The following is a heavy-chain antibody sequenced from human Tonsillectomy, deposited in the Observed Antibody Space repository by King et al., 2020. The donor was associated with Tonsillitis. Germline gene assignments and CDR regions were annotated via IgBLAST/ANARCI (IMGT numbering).Heavy chain of an antibody. CDR2: IYYSGST. CDR1: GGSVSSAGYY. J-gene: IGHJ4*02. Sequence: QLQESGPGLVKPSETLSLTCTVSGGSVSSAGYYWSWIRQPPGKGLEWIGYIYYSGSTNYNPSLKSRVTISVDTSKNQFSLELSSVTAADTAVYYCARDLYSSGWYYFDYWDQGTLVTVSS. CDR3: ARDLYSSGWYYFDY. D-gene: IGHD6-19*01. V-gene: IGHV4-61*08.